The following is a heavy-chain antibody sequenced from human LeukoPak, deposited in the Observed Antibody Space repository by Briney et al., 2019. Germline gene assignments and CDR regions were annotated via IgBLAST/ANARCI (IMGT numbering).Heavy chain of an antibody. V-gene: IGHV3-74*01. J-gene: IGHJ4*02. D-gene: IGHD4-17*01. CDR3: AKGGATVIDY. CDR1: GFTFSNYW. CDR2: INSDGSST. Sequence: GGSLRLSCAASGFTFSNYWMHWVRRAPGKGLVWVSRINSDGSSTTSADSVKGRSTISRDNAENTLYLQMNSLRAEDTAVYYCAKGGATVIDYWGQGTLVTVSS.